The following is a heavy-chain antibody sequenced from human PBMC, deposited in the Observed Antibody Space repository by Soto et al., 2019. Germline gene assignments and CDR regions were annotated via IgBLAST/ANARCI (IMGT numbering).Heavy chain of an antibody. D-gene: IGHD2-15*01. CDR1: GFTFSRYG. J-gene: IGHJ4*02. V-gene: IGHV3-33*01. CDR2: IWYDGSNK. CDR3: ASERMVAATLRPFHY. Sequence: GGSLRLSCAASGFTFSRYGMHWVRQAPDKGLEWVAVIWYDGSNKYYADSVKGRFTISRDNSKNTLYLQMNSLRAEDTAVYYCASERMVAATLRPFHYWGQGPLVSVSP.